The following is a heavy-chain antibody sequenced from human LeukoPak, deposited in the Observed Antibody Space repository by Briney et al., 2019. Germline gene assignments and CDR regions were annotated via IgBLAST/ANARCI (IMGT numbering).Heavy chain of an antibody. Sequence: PGGSLRLSCTTSGFIFGDHAISWVRQAPGKGLEWVSVISGSGDSTYYADSVKGRFTISRDNSKNTLYLQMNSLRAEDTAVYYCAKEIGQLDYWGQGTLVTVSS. J-gene: IGHJ4*02. D-gene: IGHD2/OR15-2a*01. CDR1: GFIFGDHA. V-gene: IGHV3-23*01. CDR3: AKEIGQLDY. CDR2: ISGSGDST.